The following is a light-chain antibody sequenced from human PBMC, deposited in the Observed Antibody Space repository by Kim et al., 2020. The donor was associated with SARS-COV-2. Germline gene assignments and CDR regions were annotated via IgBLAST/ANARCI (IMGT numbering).Light chain of an antibody. CDR1: QSISSW. Sequence: ASVGDRVTITCLASQSISSWLAWYQQKPGKAPKLLIDKASSLESGVPSRFSGSGSGTEFTLTISSLKPDDFATYYCQQYNSYPWTFGQGTKVDIK. V-gene: IGKV1-5*03. CDR3: QQYNSYPWT. J-gene: IGKJ1*01. CDR2: KAS.